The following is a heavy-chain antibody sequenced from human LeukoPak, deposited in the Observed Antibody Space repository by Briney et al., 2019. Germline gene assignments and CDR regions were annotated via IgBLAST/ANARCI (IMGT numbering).Heavy chain of an antibody. J-gene: IGHJ4*02. Sequence: GGSLRLSCAASGFTFSSYAMHWVRQAPGKGLEYVSGISSDGGSPFHVNSVKGRFTISRDNSKDTLYLQMGSLRAEDMAVYYCAREYCSGGRCQYYFDFWGQGTLVTVSS. CDR2: ISSDGGSP. V-gene: IGHV3-64*01. CDR1: GFTFSSYA. D-gene: IGHD2-15*01. CDR3: AREYCSGGRCQYYFDF.